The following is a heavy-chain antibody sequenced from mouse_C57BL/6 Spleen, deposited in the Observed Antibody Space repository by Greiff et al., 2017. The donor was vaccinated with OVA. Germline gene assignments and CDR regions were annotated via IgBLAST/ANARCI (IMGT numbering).Heavy chain of an antibody. CDR1: GYTFTDYE. CDR3: TPSTVVAPYWYFDV. J-gene: IGHJ1*03. V-gene: IGHV1-15*01. CDR2: IDPETGGT. D-gene: IGHD1-1*01. Sequence: QVHVKQSGAELVRPGASVTLSCKASGYTFTDYEMHWVKQTPVHGLEWIGAIDPETGGTAYNQKFKGKAILTADKSSSTAYMELRSLTSEDSAVYYCTPSTVVAPYWYFDVWGTGTTVTVSS.